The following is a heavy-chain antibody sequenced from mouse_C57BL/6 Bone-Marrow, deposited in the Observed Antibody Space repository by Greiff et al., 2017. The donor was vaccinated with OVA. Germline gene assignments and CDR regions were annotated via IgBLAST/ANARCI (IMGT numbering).Heavy chain of an antibody. D-gene: IGHD2-3*01. V-gene: IGHV5-9-1*02. J-gene: IGHJ4*01. CDR3: TRDLYDGYYNAMDY. CDR1: GFTFSSYA. Sequence: EVKLVESGEGLVKPGGSLKLSCAASGFTFSSYAMSWVRQTPEKRLEWVAYISSGGDYIYYADTVKGRFTISRDNARNTLYLQMSSLKSEDTAMYYCTRDLYDGYYNAMDYWGQGTSVTVSS. CDR2: ISSGGDYI.